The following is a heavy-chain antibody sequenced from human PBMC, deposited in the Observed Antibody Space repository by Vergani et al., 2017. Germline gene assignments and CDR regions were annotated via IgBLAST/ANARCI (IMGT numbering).Heavy chain of an antibody. J-gene: IGHJ6*03. CDR1: GFTFSSYA. V-gene: IGHV3-30*04. CDR2: ISYDGSNK. CDR3: ARETITIFGVVIHYMDV. D-gene: IGHD3-3*01. Sequence: VQLVESGGGLVQPGGSLRLSCAASGFTFSSYAMHWVRQAPGKGLEWVAVISYDGSNKYYADSVKGRFTISRDNSKNTLYLQMNSLRAEDTAVYYCARETITIFGVVIHYMDVWGKGTTVTVSS.